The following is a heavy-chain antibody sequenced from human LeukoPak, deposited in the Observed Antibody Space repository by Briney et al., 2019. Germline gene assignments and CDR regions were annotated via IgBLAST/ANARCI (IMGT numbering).Heavy chain of an antibody. CDR3: ATAPQWSRFDY. CDR1: GFTFSMDD. J-gene: IGHJ4*02. D-gene: IGHD6-19*01. Sequence: GGALRLSCAASGFTFSMDDRSRGPQAPGKGLEWVSALSGSGGSTYYADSVKGRVTISRDNSKNTLYLQMSSLRAEDTAVYYCATAPQWSRFDYWGQGTLVTVSS. V-gene: IGHV3-23*01. CDR2: LSGSGGST.